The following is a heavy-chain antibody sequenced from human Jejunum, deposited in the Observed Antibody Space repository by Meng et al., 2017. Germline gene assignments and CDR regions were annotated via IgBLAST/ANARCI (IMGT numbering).Heavy chain of an antibody. CDR1: GSSLSGHY. J-gene: IGHJ2*01. CDR3: ASAGSSGWNWYFGL. V-gene: IGHV4-59*11. D-gene: IGHD3-10*01. Sequence: KRQDAGPGLVKASETLSLTCNVSGSSLSGHYWSWIRQAPGKGLEWIGHIFYSGNTNYNPALKSRVAMSLDTSENRFSLQLHSVTAADTAVYYCASAGSSGWNWYFGLWGRGTLVTVSS. CDR2: IFYSGNT.